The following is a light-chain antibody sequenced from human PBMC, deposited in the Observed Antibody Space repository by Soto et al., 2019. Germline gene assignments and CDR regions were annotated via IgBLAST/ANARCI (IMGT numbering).Light chain of an antibody. V-gene: IGKV2-30*01. Sequence: DAVMTQSPLSLAVTLGQPASISCKSSRILLYSDGITYLSWFHQRPGQSPRRLLSKLSNRDSGVPDRFSGSGSGTDFTLKISRVEAEDVGVYYCMQGTHWPYTFGQGTKLEIK. J-gene: IGKJ2*01. CDR1: RILLYSDGITY. CDR3: MQGTHWPYT. CDR2: KLS.